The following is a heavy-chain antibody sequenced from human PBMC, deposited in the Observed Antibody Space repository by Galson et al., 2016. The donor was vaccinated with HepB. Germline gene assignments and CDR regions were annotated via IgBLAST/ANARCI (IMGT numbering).Heavy chain of an antibody. J-gene: IGHJ4*02. CDR1: GFIFSSYA. V-gene: IGHV3-23*01. CDR3: AKDWGVATTTHFDY. Sequence: LRLSCAASGFIFSSYAMSWVRQAPGKGLEWVSGLSGSDGSTYYADSVKGRFTTSRDNSKNTLYLQMNSLRVEDTAVYYCAKDWGVATTTHFDYWGQGILVIVSS. CDR2: LSGSDGST. D-gene: IGHD5-12*01.